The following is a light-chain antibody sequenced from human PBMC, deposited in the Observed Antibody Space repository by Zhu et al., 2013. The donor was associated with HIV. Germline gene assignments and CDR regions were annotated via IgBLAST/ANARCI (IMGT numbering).Light chain of an antibody. CDR1: QGISSA. CDR2: DAS. V-gene: IGKV1-13*02. CDR3: QQANSFPLT. J-gene: IGKJ4*01. Sequence: AIQLTQSPSSLSASVGDRVTITCRASQGISSALAWYQQKPGKPPKLLIYDASSLESGVPSRFSGSGSGTDFTLTISSLQPEDFATYYCQQANSFPLTFGGGTKVEIK.